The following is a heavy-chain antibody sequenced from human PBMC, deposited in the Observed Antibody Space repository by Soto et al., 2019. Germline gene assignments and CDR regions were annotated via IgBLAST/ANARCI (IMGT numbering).Heavy chain of an antibody. V-gene: IGHV1-69*13. CDR1: GGTFSSYA. Sequence: ASVKVSCKASGGTFSSYAISCVRQAPGQGLEWMGGIIPIFGTANYAQKFQGRVTITADGSTSTAYMELSSLRSEDTAVYYCARAPVFSYDSSGYYWDYWGQGTLVTVSS. J-gene: IGHJ4*02. CDR2: IIPIFGTA. D-gene: IGHD3-22*01. CDR3: ARAPVFSYDSSGYYWDY.